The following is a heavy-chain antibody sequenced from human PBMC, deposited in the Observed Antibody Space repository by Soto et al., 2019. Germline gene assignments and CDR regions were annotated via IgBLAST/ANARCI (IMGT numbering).Heavy chain of an antibody. CDR1: GYTFTTSG. J-gene: IGHJ6*02. CDR2: VSGYNGNT. D-gene: IGHD1-7*01. CDR3: ASAGELPYYYYGMDV. V-gene: IGHV1-18*01. Sequence: QVQLVQSGGEVKKPGASVKVSCKASGYTFTTSGVSWVRQAPGQGLEWMGWVSGYNGNTEYEEKLHDRAPMTTDTSTSTAYLELRSLTTDDTAVYYCASAGELPYYYYGMDVWGQGTTVIVSS.